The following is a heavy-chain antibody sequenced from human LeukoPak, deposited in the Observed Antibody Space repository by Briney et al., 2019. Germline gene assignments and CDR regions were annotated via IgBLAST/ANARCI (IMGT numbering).Heavy chain of an antibody. Sequence: SETLSLTCTVSGGSISSSSYYWGWIRQPPGKGLEWIGSIYYSGSTNYNPSLKSRVTISVDTSKNQFSLKLSSVTAADTAVYYCARVMSKQYQLLKNWFDPWGQGTLVTVSS. CDR1: GGSISSSSYY. CDR3: ARVMSKQYQLLKNWFDP. D-gene: IGHD2-2*01. J-gene: IGHJ5*02. CDR2: IYYSGST. V-gene: IGHV4-39*07.